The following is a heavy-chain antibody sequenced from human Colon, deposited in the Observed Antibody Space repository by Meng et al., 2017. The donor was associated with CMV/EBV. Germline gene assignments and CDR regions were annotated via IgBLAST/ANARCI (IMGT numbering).Heavy chain of an antibody. V-gene: IGHV3-21*01. CDR1: VFTFSSYS. CDR2: ISTSSGYI. J-gene: IGHJ4*02. Sequence: LRLSCAASVFTFSSYSMNWVRQAPGKGLEWISSISTSSGYINYADSVKGRFTISRDNAKNLLYLQMNSLRAEDTAVYYCARAYSDTDYWGQGTLVTVSS. CDR3: ARAYSDTDY. D-gene: IGHD4-17*01.